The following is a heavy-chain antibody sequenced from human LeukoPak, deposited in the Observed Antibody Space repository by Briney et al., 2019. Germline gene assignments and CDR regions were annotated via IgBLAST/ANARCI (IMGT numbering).Heavy chain of an antibody. CDR3: AREIEVGAAGMDV. D-gene: IGHD1-26*01. CDR2: IYYSGST. CDR1: GGSISSSSYY. J-gene: IGHJ6*02. Sequence: SETLSLTCTVSGGSISSSSYYWGWIRQPPGKGLEWIGSIYYSGSTYYNPSLKSRVTISVDTSKSQFSLNLRSVTAADTAVYYCAREIEVGAAGMDVWGQGTTVTVSS. V-gene: IGHV4-39*07.